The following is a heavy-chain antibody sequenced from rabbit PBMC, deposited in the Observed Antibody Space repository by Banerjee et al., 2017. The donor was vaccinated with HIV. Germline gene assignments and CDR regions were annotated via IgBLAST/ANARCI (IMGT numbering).Heavy chain of an antibody. D-gene: IGHD8-1*01. Sequence: QSLEESGGDLVKPGASLTLTCTASGFSFSNNAMCWVRQAPGKGLEWIACIGAGSSGSTYYANWAKGRFTISKTSSTTVTLQMTGLTAADTATYFCARNADSFYYVRLDLWAQAPSSPS. J-gene: IGHJ3*01. V-gene: IGHV1S40*01. CDR1: GFSFSNNA. CDR2: IGAGSSGST. CDR3: ARNADSFYYVRLDL.